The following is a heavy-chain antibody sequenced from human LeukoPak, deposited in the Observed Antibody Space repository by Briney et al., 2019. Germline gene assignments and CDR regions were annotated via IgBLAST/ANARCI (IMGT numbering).Heavy chain of an antibody. V-gene: IGHV3-74*01. CDR2: INSDGSST. CDR1: GFTSSSYW. CDR3: ARDSMVWGPPDY. Sequence: GGSLRLSCAASGFTSSSYWMHWVRQAPGKGLVWVSRINSDGSSTSYADSVKGRFTISRDNAKNTLYLQMNSLRAEDTAVYYCARDSMVWGPPDYWGQGTLVTVSS. J-gene: IGHJ4*02. D-gene: IGHD3-10*01.